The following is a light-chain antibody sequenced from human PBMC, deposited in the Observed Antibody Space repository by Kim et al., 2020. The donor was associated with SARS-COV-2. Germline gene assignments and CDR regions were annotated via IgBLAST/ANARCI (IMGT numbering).Light chain of an antibody. CDR1: QSISNY. CDR3: QQSYSLPRT. V-gene: IGKV1-39*01. Sequence: SAFVGDRVTITCRASQSISNYLNWYQQKPGKVPKLLIYAASSLQSGVPSRFSGSGSGTDFTLTISSLQPEDFATYYCQQSYSLPRTFGQGTRLEIK. J-gene: IGKJ5*01. CDR2: AAS.